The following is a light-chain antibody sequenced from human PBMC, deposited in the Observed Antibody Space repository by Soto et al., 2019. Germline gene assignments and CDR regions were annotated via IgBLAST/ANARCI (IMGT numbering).Light chain of an antibody. CDR2: EVN. J-gene: IGLJ1*01. V-gene: IGLV2-23*02. Sequence: QSVLTQRASVSGSPGQSITISCTGTSSNVGSYKLVSWYQQHPGKAPKLMIFEVNKRPSGVSNRFSGSKSGNTASLTISGLKVEDEADYYCCSSGGSPTDVFGTGTKVTVL. CDR1: SSNVGSYKL. CDR3: CSSGGSPTDV.